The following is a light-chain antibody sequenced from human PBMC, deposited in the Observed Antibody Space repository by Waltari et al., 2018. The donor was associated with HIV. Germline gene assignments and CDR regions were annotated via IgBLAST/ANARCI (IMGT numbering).Light chain of an antibody. Sequence: DIVMTQSPDSLAVSLGERATINCKSSQNVLNRSTNKNYLAWYQQRPGQPPKLLIYWASARESGVPDRFSGSGAGTDFTLTSSSLQAEDVAVYYCQQYFSTPVTFGGGTKVEIK. CDR3: QQYFSTPVT. CDR1: QNVLNRSTNKNY. V-gene: IGKV4-1*01. J-gene: IGKJ4*01. CDR2: WAS.